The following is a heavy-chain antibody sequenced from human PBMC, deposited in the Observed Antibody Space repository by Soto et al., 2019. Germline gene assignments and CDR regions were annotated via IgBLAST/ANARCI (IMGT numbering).Heavy chain of an antibody. CDR3: ARDGSTVTTVADP. Sequence: APVKVSCKASVYTFTSYGISWVLKAPGQGLEWMGWISAYNGNTNSAQKLQGRVTMTTDTSTSTAYMELRSLRSDDTAVYYCARDGSTVTTVADPWGQGTLVTVSS. D-gene: IGHD4-17*01. CDR1: VYTFTSYG. V-gene: IGHV1-18*01. J-gene: IGHJ5*02. CDR2: ISAYNGNT.